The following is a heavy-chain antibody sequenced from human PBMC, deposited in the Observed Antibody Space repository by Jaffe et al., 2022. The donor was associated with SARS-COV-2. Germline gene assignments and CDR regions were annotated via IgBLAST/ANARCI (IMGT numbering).Heavy chain of an antibody. V-gene: IGHV4-39*01. Sequence: QLQLQESGPGLVKPSETLSLTCTVSGGSISSSSYYWGWIRQPPGKGLEWIGSIYYSGSTYYNPSLKSRVTISVDTSKNQFSLKLSSVTAADTAVYYCARHGWYSSSWYFDYWGQGTLVTVSS. CDR1: GGSISSSSYY. D-gene: IGHD6-13*01. CDR3: ARHGWYSSSWYFDY. CDR2: IYYSGST. J-gene: IGHJ4*02.